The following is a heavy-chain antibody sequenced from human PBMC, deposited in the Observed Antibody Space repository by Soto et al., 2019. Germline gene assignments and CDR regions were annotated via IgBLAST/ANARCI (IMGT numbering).Heavy chain of an antibody. D-gene: IGHD6-19*01. V-gene: IGHV1-3*01. CDR2: INGGNGYT. Sequence: ASVKVSCKASGYTFTTYGMHWVRQAPGQRLEWIGWINGGNGYTKYSQKFQGRVTIIRDTSASTAYMELSSLRSEDTAVYYCGRSHKSGWIYWYFDLWGRGTLVTVSS. CDR3: GRSHKSGWIYWYFDL. J-gene: IGHJ2*01. CDR1: GYTFTTYG.